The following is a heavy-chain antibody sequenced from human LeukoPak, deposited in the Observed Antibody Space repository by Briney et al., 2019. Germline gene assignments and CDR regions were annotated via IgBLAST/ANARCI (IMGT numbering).Heavy chain of an antibody. Sequence: SETLSLTCTVSGGSISSGSYYWRWIRQPAGKGLEWIVRIYTSGSTNYNPSLKSRVTISVDTSKNQFSLKLSSVTAADTAVYYCAREEYQLLGTYYYYYMDVWGKGTTVTVSS. J-gene: IGHJ6*03. V-gene: IGHV4-61*02. CDR3: AREEYQLLGTYYYYYMDV. CDR1: GGSISSGSYY. D-gene: IGHD2-2*01. CDR2: IYTSGST.